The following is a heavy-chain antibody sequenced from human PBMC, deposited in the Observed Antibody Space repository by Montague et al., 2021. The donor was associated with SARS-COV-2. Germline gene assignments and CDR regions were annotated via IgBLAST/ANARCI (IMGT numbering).Heavy chain of an antibody. Sequence: SLRLSCAASGFTFSSYAMSWVRQAPGKGLEWVSVIYSGSSSTWYADSVKGRFTISRDNSKNTLYLHMNSLRVDDTAVYYCAKGFQPYSYESSGFYTFDYWGQGTLVTVSS. V-gene: IGHV3-23*03. J-gene: IGHJ4*02. D-gene: IGHD3-22*01. CDR1: GFTFSSYA. CDR3: AKGFQPYSYESSGFYTFDY. CDR2: IYSGSSST.